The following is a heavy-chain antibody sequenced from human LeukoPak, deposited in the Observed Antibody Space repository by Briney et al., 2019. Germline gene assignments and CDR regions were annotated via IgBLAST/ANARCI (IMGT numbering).Heavy chain of an antibody. Sequence: GASVKVSCKASGYTFTSYGISWVRQVPGQGLEWMGWISAYNGNTNYAQKLQGRVTMTTDTSTSTAYMELRSLRSDDTAVYYCARDGVNFVVVTAIPDNNWFDPWGQGTLVTVSS. CDR2: ISAYNGNT. CDR1: GYTFTSYG. V-gene: IGHV1-18*01. D-gene: IGHD2-21*02. CDR3: ARDGVNFVVVTAIPDNNWFDP. J-gene: IGHJ5*02.